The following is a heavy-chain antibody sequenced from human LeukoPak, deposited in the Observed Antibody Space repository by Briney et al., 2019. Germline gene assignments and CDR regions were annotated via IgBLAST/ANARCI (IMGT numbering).Heavy chain of an antibody. D-gene: IGHD6-13*01. J-gene: IGHJ4*02. CDR2: IWYDGSNK. CDR3: ARHHSSSWSDY. Sequence: GGSLRLSCAASRFTFSNYGMHWVRQAPGKGLEWVAVIWYDGSNKYYADSVKGRFTISRDNSKNTLYLQMNSLRAEDTAVYYCARHHSSSWSDYWGQGTLVTVSS. CDR1: RFTFSNYG. V-gene: IGHV3-33*01.